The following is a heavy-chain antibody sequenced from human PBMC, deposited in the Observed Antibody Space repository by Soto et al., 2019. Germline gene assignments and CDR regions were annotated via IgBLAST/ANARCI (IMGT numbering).Heavy chain of an antibody. CDR2: IYSGGST. CDR1: GFTVSSNY. J-gene: IGHJ3*02. V-gene: IGHV3-53*01. CDR3: ARDLRNYYYDSSGPRLPDAFDI. D-gene: IGHD3-22*01. Sequence: VSLRLSCAASGFTVSSNYMSWVRQAPWKGLEWVSVIYSGGSTYYADSVKGRFTISRDNSKNTLYLQMNSLRAEDTAVYYCARDLRNYYYDSSGPRLPDAFDIWGQGTMVTVS.